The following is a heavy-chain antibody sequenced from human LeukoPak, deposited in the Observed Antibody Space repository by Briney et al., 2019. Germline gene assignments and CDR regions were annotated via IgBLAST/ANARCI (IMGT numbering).Heavy chain of an antibody. CDR2: IYYSGST. D-gene: IGHD3-16*01. V-gene: IGHV4-59*01. CDR1: GGSISSYY. Sequence: PSGTLSLTCTVSGGSISSYYWSWIRQPPGKGLEWIGYIYYSGSTNYNPSLKSRVTISVDTSKNQFSLKLSSVTAADTAVYYCARGPLYAYVDYWGQGTLVTVS. J-gene: IGHJ4*02. CDR3: ARGPLYAYVDY.